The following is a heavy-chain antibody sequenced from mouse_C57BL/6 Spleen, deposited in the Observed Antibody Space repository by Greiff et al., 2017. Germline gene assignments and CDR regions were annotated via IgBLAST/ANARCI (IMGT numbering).Heavy chain of an antibody. D-gene: IGHD1-1*01. V-gene: IGHV5-9-1*02. CDR2: ISSGGDYI. J-gene: IGHJ2*01. CDR3: TRGDYYGSRFDY. Sequence: EVQLVESGEGLVKPGGSLKLSCAASGFTFSSYAMSWVRQTPEKRLEWVAYISSGGDYIYYADTVKGRFTFSRDNARKTLYLQMSSLKSEDTAMYYCTRGDYYGSRFDYWGQGTTLTVSS. CDR1: GFTFSSYA.